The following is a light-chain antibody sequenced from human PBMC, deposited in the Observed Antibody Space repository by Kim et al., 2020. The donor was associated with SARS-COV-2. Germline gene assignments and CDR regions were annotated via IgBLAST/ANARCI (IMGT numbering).Light chain of an antibody. Sequence: GKTGTMSCTRSRGSSARYYVQWYQQRPGSSPTTVIYEDNQRPSGGPDRFSGSIDSASNSASITVSGLKTDDEADYYCQSDDTSNVVFGGGTQLTVL. CDR1: RGSSARYY. CDR2: EDN. J-gene: IGLJ2*01. CDR3: QSDDTSNVV. V-gene: IGLV6-57*01.